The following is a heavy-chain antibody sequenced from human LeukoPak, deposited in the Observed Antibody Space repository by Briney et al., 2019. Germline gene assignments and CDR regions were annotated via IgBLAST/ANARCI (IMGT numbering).Heavy chain of an antibody. D-gene: IGHD3-10*01. Sequence: PSENLSLTCTVSGGSISSYYWSWIRQPPGKGLEWIGYIYYSGSTNYNPSLKSRVTISVDTSKNQFSLKLSSVTAADTAVYYCARFAYGSVDYWGQGTLVTVSS. J-gene: IGHJ4*02. V-gene: IGHV4-59*01. CDR2: IYYSGST. CDR3: ARFAYGSVDY. CDR1: GGSISSYY.